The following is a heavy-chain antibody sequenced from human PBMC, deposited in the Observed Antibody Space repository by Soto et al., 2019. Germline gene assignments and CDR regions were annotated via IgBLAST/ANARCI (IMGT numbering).Heavy chain of an antibody. V-gene: IGHV3-49*03. Sequence: EVQVVEYGGGLVQPGRSLRLSCTASGFTVGDYGMNWLRQSPGKGLEWVAFIRGKAYGGTTEYAASVKGSFTISRDDSKSIVYLQMDSMKTEDTAVYYCNRWANNVSYSGYWGQGTLVTVSS. CDR1: GFTVGDYG. J-gene: IGHJ4*02. D-gene: IGHD1-26*01. CDR3: NRWANNVSYSGY. CDR2: IRGKAYGGTT.